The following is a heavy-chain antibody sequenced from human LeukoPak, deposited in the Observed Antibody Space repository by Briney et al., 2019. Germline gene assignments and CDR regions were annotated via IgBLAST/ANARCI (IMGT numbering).Heavy chain of an antibody. Sequence: GGSLRLSCAASGFTFSNYAMNWVRQAPGKGLEWVATVSYDGTDTSYADSVKGRFAIFRDNSKNTLYLQMNSLRTEDTAVYYCVRVSGFCTNGVCPSFDPWGQGTLVTVSS. J-gene: IGHJ5*02. V-gene: IGHV3-30*09. D-gene: IGHD2-8*01. CDR1: GFTFSNYA. CDR2: VSYDGTDT. CDR3: VRVSGFCTNGVCPSFDP.